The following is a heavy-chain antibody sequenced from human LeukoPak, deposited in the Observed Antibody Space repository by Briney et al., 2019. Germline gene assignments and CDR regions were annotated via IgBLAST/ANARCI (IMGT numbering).Heavy chain of an antibody. J-gene: IGHJ5*01. CDR2: MNPNSGGK. CDR3: ARDRRYPGDWFDS. D-gene: IGHD1-14*01. Sequence: ASVRVSCKASGYTFTGYYIHWVRQAPGQGLEWMGWMNPNSGGKDYALKFQGRVTMTRDTSINTAYMEMSGLTYDDTAMYYCARDRRYPGDWFDSWGQGTLVTVS. V-gene: IGHV1-2*02. CDR1: GYTFTGYY.